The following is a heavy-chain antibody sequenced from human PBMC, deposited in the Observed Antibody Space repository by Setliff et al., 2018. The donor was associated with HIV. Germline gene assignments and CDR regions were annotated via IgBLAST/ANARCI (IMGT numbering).Heavy chain of an antibody. CDR1: GYAFTSYG. J-gene: IGHJ4*02. Sequence: ASVKVSCKASGYAFTSYGISWVRQAPGQGLEWTGWIAGYNGKTHYAVQFQDKVTLTIDATADTAYIELRRLTSDDTGVYYCATRPRIAARPFDYWGQGMLVTVSS. D-gene: IGHD6-6*01. CDR3: ATRPRIAARPFDY. V-gene: IGHV1-18*01. CDR2: IAGYNGKT.